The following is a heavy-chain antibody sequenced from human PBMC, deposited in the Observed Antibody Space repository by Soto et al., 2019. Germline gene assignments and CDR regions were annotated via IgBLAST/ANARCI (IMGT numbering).Heavy chain of an antibody. CDR3: ARYDHSGSHGVDI. D-gene: IGHD3-22*01. Sequence: QVQLQESGPGLVKPSQTLSLTCTVSGGSISSGGYYWSWIRQHPGKGLEWIGYIFYSGSTYYNPSLMSRFTIPVDTYKNQFSLTLSSVTAADTAVYYSARYDHSGSHGVDIWGQGTMGTVSS. CDR1: GGSISSGGYY. J-gene: IGHJ3*02. V-gene: IGHV4-31*03. CDR2: IFYSGST.